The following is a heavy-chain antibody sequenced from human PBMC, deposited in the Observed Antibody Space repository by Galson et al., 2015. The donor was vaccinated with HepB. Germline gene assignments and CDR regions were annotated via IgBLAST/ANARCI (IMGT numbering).Heavy chain of an antibody. CDR2: ISGYNDNT. Sequence: SCKASGYTFTSYALSWVRQAPGQGLEWMGWISGYNDNTNYAQKFQGRVTMTTDTSQSAAYMELRSLRSDDTAVYYCARNTSDKGAFDVWGQGTLVTVSS. V-gene: IGHV1-18*01. CDR1: GYTFTSYA. CDR3: ARNTSDKGAFDV. J-gene: IGHJ3*01. D-gene: IGHD1/OR15-1a*01.